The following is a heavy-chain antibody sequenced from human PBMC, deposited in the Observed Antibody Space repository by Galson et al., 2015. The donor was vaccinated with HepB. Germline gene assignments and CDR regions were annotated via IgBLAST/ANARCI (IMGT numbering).Heavy chain of an antibody. D-gene: IGHD6-13*01. Sequence: TLSLTCAVSGGSISSGGYSWSWIRQPPGKGLEWIGYIYHSGSTYYNPSLKSRVTISEDRSKNQFSLKLRSVTAADTAVYYCARVAAMATPTFDYWGQGTLVTVSS. CDR1: GGSISSGGYS. V-gene: IGHV4-30-2*01. J-gene: IGHJ4*02. CDR3: ARVAAMATPTFDY. CDR2: IYHSGST.